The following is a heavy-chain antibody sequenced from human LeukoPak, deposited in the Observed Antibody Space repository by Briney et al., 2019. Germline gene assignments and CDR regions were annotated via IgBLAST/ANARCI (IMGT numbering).Heavy chain of an antibody. CDR1: GGTFSSYA. J-gene: IGHJ5*02. CDR3: ARDLGSRSGFGELLFWFDP. Sequence: GASVKVSCKASGGTFSSYAISWVRQAPGQGLEWMGGIIPIFGTANYAQKFQGRVTITADESTSTAYMELSSLRSEDTAVYYCARDLGSRSGFGELLFWFDPWGQGTPVTVSS. V-gene: IGHV1-69*13. CDR2: IIPIFGTA. D-gene: IGHD3-10*01.